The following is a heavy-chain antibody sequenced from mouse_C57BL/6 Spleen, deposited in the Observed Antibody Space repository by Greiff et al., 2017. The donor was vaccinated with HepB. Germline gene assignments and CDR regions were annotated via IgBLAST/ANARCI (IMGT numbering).Heavy chain of an antibody. D-gene: IGHD1-1*01. CDR3: ERFITTVVATPSYAMDY. Sequence: VQLQQSGAELVRPGTSVKVSCKASGYAFTNYLIEWVKQRPGQGLEWIGVINPGSGGTNYNEKFKGKATLTADKSSSTAYMQLSSLTSEDSAVYFCERFITTVVATPSYAMDYWGQGTSVTVSS. V-gene: IGHV1-54*01. J-gene: IGHJ4*01. CDR2: INPGSGGT. CDR1: GYAFTNYL.